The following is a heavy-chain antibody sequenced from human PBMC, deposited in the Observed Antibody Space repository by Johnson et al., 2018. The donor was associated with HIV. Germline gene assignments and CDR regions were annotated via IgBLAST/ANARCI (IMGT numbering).Heavy chain of an antibody. CDR2: ISWNSGSI. CDR1: GFTFDDYA. CDR3: AKEASGNWDLRGAFEI. Sequence: VQLVESGGGLVQPGRSLRLSCAASGFTFDDYAMHWVRQAPGKGLEWVSGISWNSGSIGYADSVKGRFTISRDNAKNSLYLQMNSLRAEDTAWYYCAKEASGNWDLRGAFEIWGKGTMVTVSS. V-gene: IGHV3-9*01. D-gene: IGHD7-27*01. J-gene: IGHJ3*02.